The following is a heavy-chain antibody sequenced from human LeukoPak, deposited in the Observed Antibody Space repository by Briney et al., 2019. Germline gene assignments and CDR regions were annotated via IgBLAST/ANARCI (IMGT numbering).Heavy chain of an antibody. CDR2: ISSGGGTT. J-gene: IGHJ4*02. Sequence: PGGSLRLSCSASGFTFSTSPMHWVRQAPGRRLGYVSGISSGGGTTDYADSVKGRFIISRDNSENTLYVQMSSLRVEDTAVYYCVKKFASGAYPYDYWGQGILVTVSS. V-gene: IGHV3-64*05. CDR1: GFTFSTSP. CDR3: VKKFASGAYPYDY. D-gene: IGHD3-10*01.